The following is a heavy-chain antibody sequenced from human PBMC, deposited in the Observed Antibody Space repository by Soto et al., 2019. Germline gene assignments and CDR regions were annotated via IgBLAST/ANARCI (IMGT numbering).Heavy chain of an antibody. D-gene: IGHD1-26*01. Sequence: PSETLSLTCTVSGGSVSSGSYYWSWIRQPPGKGLEWIGYIYYSGSTNYNPSLKSRVTISVDTSKNQFSLKLSSVTAADTAVYYCARDTSVGDRIDYYYAMDVWGQGTTVTVSS. CDR3: ARDTSVGDRIDYYYAMDV. CDR2: IYYSGST. V-gene: IGHV4-61*01. J-gene: IGHJ6*02. CDR1: GGSVSSGSYY.